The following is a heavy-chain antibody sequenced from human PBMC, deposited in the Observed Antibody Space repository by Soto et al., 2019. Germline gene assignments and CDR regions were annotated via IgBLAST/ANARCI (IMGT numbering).Heavy chain of an antibody. CDR2: MNPNSGNT. D-gene: IGHD2-15*01. CDR3: ARDRSATHRVRYMDV. Sequence: GASVKVSCKASGYTFTNYDINWVRQATGQGLEWMGWMNPNSGNTGSAQKFQSRVTLTRNTSISTVYMELSSLRSEDTAVYYCARDRSATHRVRYMDVWGKGTRVTVAS. CDR1: GYTFTNYD. J-gene: IGHJ6*03. V-gene: IGHV1-8*01.